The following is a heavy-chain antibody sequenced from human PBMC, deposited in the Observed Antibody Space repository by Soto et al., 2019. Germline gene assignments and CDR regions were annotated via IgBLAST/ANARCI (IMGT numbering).Heavy chain of an antibody. V-gene: IGHV4-61*01. D-gene: IGHD2-2*01. CDR3: AREFAGFCSGTSCFYFDY. Sequence: QVQLQESGPGLVKPSETLSLTCTVSGGSVSTDNYYWSWIRQPPGRGLEWIGYIYYRGSTNYNPSLKSRVTMSIDTSKNQFSLKLSSVTAVDTAVYYCAREFAGFCSGTSCFYFDYWGQGTLVTVSS. J-gene: IGHJ4*02. CDR1: GGSVSTDNYY. CDR2: IYYRGST.